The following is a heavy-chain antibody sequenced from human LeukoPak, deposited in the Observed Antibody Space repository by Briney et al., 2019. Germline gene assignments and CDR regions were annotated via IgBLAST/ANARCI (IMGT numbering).Heavy chain of an antibody. D-gene: IGHD3-22*01. CDR2: INPNSGGT. V-gene: IGHV1-2*02. Sequence: GASVKVSCKASGYTFTGYYMHWVRQAPGQGLEWMGWINPNSGGTNYAQKFQGRVTMTRDTSISTAYMELSRLRSDDTAVYYCARDLYYYDSSGHSNGWGQGTLVTVSS. CDR1: GYTFTGYY. CDR3: ARDLYYYDSSGHSNG. J-gene: IGHJ4*02.